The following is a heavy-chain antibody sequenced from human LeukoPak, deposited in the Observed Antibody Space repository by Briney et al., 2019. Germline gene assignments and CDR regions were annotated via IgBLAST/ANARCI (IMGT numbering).Heavy chain of an antibody. CDR2: ISAYNGNT. CDR3: ARLGDVGAFDY. Sequence: ASVKVSCKASGYTFTSYGISWVRQAPGQGLEWMGWISAYNGNTNYAQKRQGTVTTTTDTSTSTAFMELRSLRSDDTAVYYWARLGDVGAFDYWGQGTLVTVSS. V-gene: IGHV1-18*04. J-gene: IGHJ4*02. CDR1: GYTFTSYG. D-gene: IGHD2-21*01.